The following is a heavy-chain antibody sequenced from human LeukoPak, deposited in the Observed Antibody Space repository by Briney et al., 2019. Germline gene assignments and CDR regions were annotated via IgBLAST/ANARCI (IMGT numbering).Heavy chain of an antibody. J-gene: IGHJ6*02. Sequence: ASVKVSCKASGYTFTGYYMHWVRQAPGQGLEWMGWINPNSGGTNYAQKFQGRVTMTRDTSISTAYMELSRLRSDDTAVYYCAIRKITGGSYYGMDVWGRGTTVTVSS. CDR1: GYTFTGYY. CDR2: INPNSGGT. V-gene: IGHV1-2*02. D-gene: IGHD7-27*01. CDR3: AIRKITGGSYYGMDV.